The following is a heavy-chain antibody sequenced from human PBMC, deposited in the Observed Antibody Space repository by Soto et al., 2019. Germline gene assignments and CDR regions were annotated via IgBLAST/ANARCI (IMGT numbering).Heavy chain of an antibody. D-gene: IGHD3-10*01. Sequence: GASVKVSCKASGGTFSSYTISWVRQAPGQGLEWMGRIIPILGIANYAQKFQGRVTITADKSTSTAYMELSSLRSEDTAVYYCARGWFGESHYCYYYGMDVWGQGTTVTVSS. CDR2: IIPILGIA. J-gene: IGHJ6*02. CDR1: GGTFSSYT. V-gene: IGHV1-69*02. CDR3: ARGWFGESHYCYYYGMDV.